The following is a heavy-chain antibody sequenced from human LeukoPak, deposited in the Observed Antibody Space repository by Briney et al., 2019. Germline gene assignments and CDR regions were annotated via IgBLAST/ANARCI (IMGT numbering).Heavy chain of an antibody. CDR2: IYYGGST. J-gene: IGHJ4*02. CDR3: ARLTSGTHPNFDF. V-gene: IGHV4-39*07. CDR1: GGSVSSTHY. Sequence: SETLSLTCTVSGGSVSSTHYCGWIRQPPGKGLEWIGSIYYGGSTYYNASLRSRVTTSVDTSKNQFSLKLSSVTAADTAVYYCARLTSGTHPNFDFWGRGTLVTVSS. D-gene: IGHD3-10*01.